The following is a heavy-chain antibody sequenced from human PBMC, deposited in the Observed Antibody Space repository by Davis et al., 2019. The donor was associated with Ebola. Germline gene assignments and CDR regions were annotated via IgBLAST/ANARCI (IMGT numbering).Heavy chain of an antibody. D-gene: IGHD2/OR15-2a*01. Sequence: GESLKISCAASAFTFSNYWMYWVRQAPGEGLMCVSRINSDGTFTTYADSVKGRFTISRDNAKNSLYLQMNSLRAEDTALYYCAKGTSLLGLDYWGQGTLVTVSS. CDR3: AKGTSLLGLDY. CDR2: INSDGTFT. V-gene: IGHV3-74*01. J-gene: IGHJ4*02. CDR1: AFTFSNYW.